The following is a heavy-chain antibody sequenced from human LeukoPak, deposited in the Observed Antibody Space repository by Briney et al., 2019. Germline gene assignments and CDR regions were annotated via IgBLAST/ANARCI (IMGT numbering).Heavy chain of an antibody. CDR3: ARVSSSGWLRTIYYFDY. CDR2: INPNSGGT. Sequence: ASVKVSCKASGYTFTGYYMHWVRQAPGQGLEWMGWINPNSGGTNYAQKFQGRVTMTRDTSISTAYMELSRLRSDDTAVYYCARVSSSGWLRTIYYFDYWGQGTLVTVSS. J-gene: IGHJ4*02. D-gene: IGHD6-19*01. V-gene: IGHV1-2*02. CDR1: GYTFTGYY.